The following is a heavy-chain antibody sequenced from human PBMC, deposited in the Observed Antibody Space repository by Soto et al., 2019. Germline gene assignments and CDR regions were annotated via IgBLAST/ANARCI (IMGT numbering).Heavy chain of an antibody. CDR1: GGTFSSYA. CDR2: IIPIFGTA. Sequence: QVQLVQSGAEVQKPGSSVKVSCKASGGTFSSYAISWVRQAPGQGLEWMGGIIPIFGTANYAQKFQGRVTITADKSTSTAYMELSSLRSEDTAVYYCAREGTVDTAMVSSDDGMDVWGQGTTVTVSS. J-gene: IGHJ6*02. CDR3: AREGTVDTAMVSSDDGMDV. D-gene: IGHD5-18*01. V-gene: IGHV1-69*06.